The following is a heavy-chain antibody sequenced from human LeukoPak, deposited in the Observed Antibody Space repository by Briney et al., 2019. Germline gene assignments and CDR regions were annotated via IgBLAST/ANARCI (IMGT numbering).Heavy chain of an antibody. CDR2: ISAYNGNT. CDR1: GYTFTSYG. V-gene: IGHV1-18*01. Sequence: ASVKVSCKASGYTFTSYGISWVRQAPGQGLEWMGWISAYNGNTNYAQKLQGRVTMTTDTSTSTAYTELRSLRSDDTAVYYCARDRIVVVPHGMDVWGQGTTVTVSS. CDR3: ARDRIVVVPHGMDV. J-gene: IGHJ6*02. D-gene: IGHD2-15*01.